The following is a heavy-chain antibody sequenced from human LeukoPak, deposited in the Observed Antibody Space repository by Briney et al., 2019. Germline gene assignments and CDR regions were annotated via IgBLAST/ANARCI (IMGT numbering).Heavy chain of an antibody. Sequence: GASVKVSCRASGYTFSTYGITWVRQAPGQGLEWMGWISGFDGRTNYAQTLQDRVTMTTDTSTSTAYVELRSLRSDDTAVYYCARDYYDTSNYRYDVFDIWGQGTVLTVSS. CDR3: ARDYYDTSNYRYDVFDI. V-gene: IGHV1-18*01. CDR2: ISGFDGRT. CDR1: GYTFSTYG. D-gene: IGHD3-22*01. J-gene: IGHJ3*02.